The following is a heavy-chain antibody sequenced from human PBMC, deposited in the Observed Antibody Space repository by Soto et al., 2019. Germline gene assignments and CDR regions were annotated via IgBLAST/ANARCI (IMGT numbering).Heavy chain of an antibody. CDR1: GGSISSYY. J-gene: IGHJ4*02. CDR2: IYYSGST. V-gene: IGHV4-59*08. CDR3: ARSYGDYVFDY. Sequence: SETLSLTCTVSGGSISSYYWSWIRQPPGKGLEWIGYIYYSGSTNYNPSLKSRVTISVDTSKNQFSLKLSSVTAADTAVYYCARSYGDYVFDYWGQGTLVTVSS. D-gene: IGHD4-17*01.